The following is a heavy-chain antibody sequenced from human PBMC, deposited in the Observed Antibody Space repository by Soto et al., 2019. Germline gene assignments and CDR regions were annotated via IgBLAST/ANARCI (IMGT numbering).Heavy chain of an antibody. CDR3: ATPQDEDDCIES. CDR1: GYTFTRSN. D-gene: IGHD2-21*02. Sequence: ASLKVSCKTPGYTFTRSNIHWVRTAPGQRLEWMGWINVGNGNTRYSQKFQGRLTLTRDTPGNTAYLELNSLISEDTAVYYCATPQDEDDCIESWGQGTLVTVS. V-gene: IGHV1-3*01. CDR2: INVGNGNT. J-gene: IGHJ4*02.